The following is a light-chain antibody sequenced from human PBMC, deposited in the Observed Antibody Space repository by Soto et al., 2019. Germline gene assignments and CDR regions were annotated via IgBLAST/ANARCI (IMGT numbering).Light chain of an antibody. Sequence: EVVLTQYPATLSVSPGAGATLSCRASQSVGSNLAWYQQKPGQTPRVLIYCASTRAIGIPARFSGSGFGTEFTLTISSLQSEDFVVYYCQQYSNWPPLSFGGGTKVEIK. CDR1: QSVGSN. V-gene: IGKV3-15*01. CDR3: QQYSNWPPLS. CDR2: CAS. J-gene: IGKJ4*01.